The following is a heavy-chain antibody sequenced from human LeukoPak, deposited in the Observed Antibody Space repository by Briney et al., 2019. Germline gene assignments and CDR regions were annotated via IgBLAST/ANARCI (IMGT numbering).Heavy chain of an antibody. Sequence: GRSLRLSCAASGFTFSSYGMHWVRQAPGKGLEWVAVISYDGNNKYYADSVKGRFTISRDNSKNTLYLQMNSLRAEDTAVYYCAKTLHYGHFGKFDSWGQGTLVTVSS. J-gene: IGHJ4*02. CDR1: GFTFSSYG. CDR2: ISYDGNNK. D-gene: IGHD4-17*01. CDR3: AKTLHYGHFGKFDS. V-gene: IGHV3-30*18.